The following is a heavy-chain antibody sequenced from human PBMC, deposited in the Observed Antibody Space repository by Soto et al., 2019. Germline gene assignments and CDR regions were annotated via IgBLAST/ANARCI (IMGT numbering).Heavy chain of an antibody. CDR2: TYYRSKWYN. V-gene: IGHV6-1*01. J-gene: IGHJ6*03. CDR3: ARERTGTTTGPLFYYYYMDV. Sequence: SQTLSLTCAISGDSVSSNSAAWNWIRQSPSRGLEWLGRTYYRSKWYNDYAVSVKSRITINPDTSKNQFSLQLNSVTPEDTAAYYCARERTGTTTGPLFYYYYMDVWGKGTTVTVSS. CDR1: GDSVSSNSAA. D-gene: IGHD1-7*01.